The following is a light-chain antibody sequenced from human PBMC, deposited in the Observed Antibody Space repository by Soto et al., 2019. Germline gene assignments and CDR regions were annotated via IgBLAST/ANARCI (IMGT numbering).Light chain of an antibody. CDR1: QSVSSN. V-gene: IGKV3D-15*01. Sequence: EIVMTQSPATLSVSPGERATLSCRASQSVSSNLAWYQQKPGQAPRLLIYGASTRATGIPARFSGSGSGTEFSLIISSLQSEDVAVYYCQQYNNWRPWTFGQGTKVEIK. CDR2: GAS. CDR3: QQYNNWRPWT. J-gene: IGKJ1*01.